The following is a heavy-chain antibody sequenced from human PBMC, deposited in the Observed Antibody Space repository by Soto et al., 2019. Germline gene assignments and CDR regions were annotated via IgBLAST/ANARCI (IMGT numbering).Heavy chain of an antibody. CDR1: GGSFSGYY. Sequence: QVQLQQWGAGLLKPSETLSLTCAVYGGSFSGYYWSWIRQPPGKGLEWIGEINHSGSTNYNPSLKSRVTISVDTSKTQFSLKLSSVTAADTAVYYCARGRGGGNYYYYGMDVWGQGTTVTVSS. CDR2: INHSGST. CDR3: ARGRGGGNYYYYGMDV. V-gene: IGHV4-34*01. J-gene: IGHJ6*02. D-gene: IGHD3-10*01.